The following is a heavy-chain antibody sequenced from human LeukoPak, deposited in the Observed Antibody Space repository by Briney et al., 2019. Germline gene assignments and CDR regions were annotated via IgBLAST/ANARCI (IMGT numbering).Heavy chain of an antibody. D-gene: IGHD2-2*01. CDR1: GGSISSSSYY. J-gene: IGHJ5*02. V-gene: IGHV4-39*07. CDR3: ASYVVVPAAMLSPFDP. CDR2: IYYSGST. Sequence: KPSETLSLTCTVSGGSISSSSYYWGWIRQPPGKGLEWIGSIYYSGSTYYNPSLKSRVTISVDTSKNQFSLKLSSVTAADTAVYYCASYVVVPAAMLSPFDPWGQGTLVTVSS.